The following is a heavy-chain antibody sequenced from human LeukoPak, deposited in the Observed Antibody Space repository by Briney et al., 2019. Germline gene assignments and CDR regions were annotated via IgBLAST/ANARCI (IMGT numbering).Heavy chain of an antibody. CDR1: GFTFSSYA. J-gene: IGHJ4*02. CDR3: AKDDAYVLPDY. Sequence: GGSLRLSCAASGFTFSSYAMSWVRQAPGKGLEWVSSISNSGDSTYYADSVKGRFTISRDNSKNTLYLQINSLRAEDTAVYYCAKDDAYVLPDYWGQGNLVTVSS. CDR2: ISNSGDST. V-gene: IGHV3-23*01. D-gene: IGHD3-10*01.